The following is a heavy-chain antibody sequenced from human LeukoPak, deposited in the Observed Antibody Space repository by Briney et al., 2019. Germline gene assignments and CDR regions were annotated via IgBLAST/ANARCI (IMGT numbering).Heavy chain of an antibody. CDR3: AREWEKTGAFDY. Sequence: GGSLRLSCGASGFTFSTYWMHWVRQVPGKGLVWVSRINTDGTSTTYADSVKGRFTISRDNAKNTLYLQMSSLRAEDTAVYYCAREWEKTGAFDYWGQGTLVTVSS. D-gene: IGHD1-26*01. CDR2: INTDGTST. CDR1: GFTFSTYW. J-gene: IGHJ4*02. V-gene: IGHV3-74*01.